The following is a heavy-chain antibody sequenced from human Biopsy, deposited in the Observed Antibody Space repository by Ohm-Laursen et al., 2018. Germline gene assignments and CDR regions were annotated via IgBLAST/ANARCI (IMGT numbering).Heavy chain of an antibody. Sequence: SSVKVSCKASGYTFTSYEINWVRQATGQGLEWMGWMNPNSGNTGYTQNFQGRVTMTRNTSISTAYMEVSSLRSEDTAVYYCARGGNPVWFGEVLDYWGQGTRVTASS. CDR1: GYTFTSYE. V-gene: IGHV1-8*01. J-gene: IGHJ4*02. D-gene: IGHD3-10*01. CDR3: ARGGNPVWFGEVLDY. CDR2: MNPNSGNT.